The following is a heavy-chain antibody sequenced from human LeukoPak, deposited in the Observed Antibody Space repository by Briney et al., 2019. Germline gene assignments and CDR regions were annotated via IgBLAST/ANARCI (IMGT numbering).Heavy chain of an antibody. V-gene: IGHV3-21*01. D-gene: IGHD1-26*01. CDR3: ARVRIVGATLNWFDP. J-gene: IGHJ5*02. CDR2: ISSSSSYI. Sequence: GGSLRLSCAASGFTFSGYSMNWVRQAPGKGLEWVSSISSSSSYIYYADSVKGRFTISRDNAKNSLYLQMNSLRAEDTAVYYCARVRIVGATLNWFDPWGQGTPVTVSS. CDR1: GFTFSGYS.